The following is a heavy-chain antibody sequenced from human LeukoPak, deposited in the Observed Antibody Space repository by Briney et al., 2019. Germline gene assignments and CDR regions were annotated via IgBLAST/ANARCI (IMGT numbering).Heavy chain of an antibody. Sequence: SETLSLTCTVSGGSISSSSYYWGWIRRPPGKGLEWIGSIYYSRSTYYNPSLKSRVTISVDTSKNQFSLKLSSVTAADTAVYYCARLSNDYGDYAGYWYFDLWGRGTLVTVSS. V-gene: IGHV4-39*01. J-gene: IGHJ2*01. D-gene: IGHD4-17*01. CDR1: GGSISSSSYY. CDR2: IYYSRST. CDR3: ARLSNDYGDYAGYWYFDL.